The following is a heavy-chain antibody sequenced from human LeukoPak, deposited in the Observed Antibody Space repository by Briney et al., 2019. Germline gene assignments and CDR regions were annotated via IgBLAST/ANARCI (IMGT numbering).Heavy chain of an antibody. J-gene: IGHJ6*03. CDR3: ARGRRYCSSTSCYTAYYYYMDV. CDR1: GGSFRGYY. V-gene: IGHV4-34*01. CDR2: INHSGST. Sequence: SETLSLTCAVYGGSFRGYYWSWIRQPPGKGLEWIGEINHSGSTNYNPSLKSRVTISVDTSKNQFSLKLSSVTTADTAVYYCARGRRYCSSTSCYTAYYYYMDVWGKGTTVTVSS. D-gene: IGHD2-2*02.